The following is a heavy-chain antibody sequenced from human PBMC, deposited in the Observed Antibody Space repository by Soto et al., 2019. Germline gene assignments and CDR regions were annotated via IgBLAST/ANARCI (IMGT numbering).Heavy chain of an antibody. V-gene: IGHV2-5*02. D-gene: IGHD3-3*01. CDR3: AHRVLRTVFGLVTTTAIYFDF. CDR2: IYWDDDK. J-gene: IGHJ4*02. Sequence: QITLNESGPTVVRPTETLTLTCRCSGFSLTTSGVGVGWIRQSPGKAPECLALIYWDDDKRYSASLKSRLTITKDTSKNQVVLTVSDLDPADTATYYCAHRVLRTVFGLVTTTAIYFDFWGQGTPVAVSS. CDR1: GFSLTTSGVG.